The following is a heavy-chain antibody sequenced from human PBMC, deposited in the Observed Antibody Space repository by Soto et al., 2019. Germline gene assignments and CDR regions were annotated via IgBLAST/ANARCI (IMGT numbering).Heavy chain of an antibody. D-gene: IGHD2-15*01. CDR2: ISGSGGST. J-gene: IGHJ4*02. Sequence: EVQLLESGGGVVQPGGSLRLSCAASGFTLGTYVMTWVRQAPGKGLEWVSAISGSGGSTNYADPVKGRFTISRDNTKNTLYLQMNSLRVEDTAVYYCAKDRKGSYCSGGTCYSVDYWGQGTLVTVPS. V-gene: IGHV3-23*01. CDR3: AKDRKGSYCSGGTCYSVDY. CDR1: GFTLGTYV.